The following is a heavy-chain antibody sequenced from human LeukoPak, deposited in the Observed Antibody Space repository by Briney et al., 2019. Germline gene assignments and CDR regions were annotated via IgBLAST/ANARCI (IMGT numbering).Heavy chain of an antibody. CDR2: ISSSSSTI. J-gene: IGHJ6*03. CDR3: TTDCAVTAFYYYYYMDV. V-gene: IGHV3-48*04. CDR1: GFTFSSYS. Sequence: GGSLRLSCAASGFTFSSYSMNWVRQAPGKGLEWVSDISSSSSTIYYADSVKGRFTISRDNAKNSLYLQLNSLKTEDTAVYYCTTDCAVTAFYYYYYMDVWGKGTTITVSS. D-gene: IGHD4-11*01.